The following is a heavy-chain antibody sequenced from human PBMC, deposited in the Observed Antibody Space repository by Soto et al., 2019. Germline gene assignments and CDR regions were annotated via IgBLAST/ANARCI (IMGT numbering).Heavy chain of an antibody. CDR2: ISESGGST. CDR3: AKRSPYSSGWYSPIFDY. Sequence: GGSLRLSCAASGFSFSYYAMIWVRQAPGKGLEWVSVISESGGSTHYADSVRGRFTVSRDNSKNSLSLRMNSLRDEDTAVYFCAKRSPYSSGWYSPIFDYWGQGALVTV. J-gene: IGHJ4*02. CDR1: GFSFSYYA. V-gene: IGHV3-23*01. D-gene: IGHD6-13*01.